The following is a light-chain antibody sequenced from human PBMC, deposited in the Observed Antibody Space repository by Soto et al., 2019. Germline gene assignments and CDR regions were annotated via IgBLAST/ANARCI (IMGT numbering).Light chain of an antibody. CDR1: QTISSY. V-gene: IGKV1-39*01. Sequence: DIQMTPSPSSLSASVGDRVTITCRASQTISSYLNWYQQKPGKAPKLLIYAASSLQSGVPSRFSGSGSGTDVTLTISSLQPEDFATYYCQQSHSIPYTFGQRTKLEIK. J-gene: IGKJ2*01. CDR2: AAS. CDR3: QQSHSIPYT.